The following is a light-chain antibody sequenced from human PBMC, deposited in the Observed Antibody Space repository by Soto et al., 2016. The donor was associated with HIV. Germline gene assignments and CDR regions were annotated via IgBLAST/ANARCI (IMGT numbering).Light chain of an antibody. V-gene: IGKV1-12*01. CDR3: QEANTFPFT. J-gene: IGKJ3*01. CDR2: GAS. CDR1: QGISNW. Sequence: DIQMTQSPSSMSASVGDRVTITCRASQGISNWLAWYQQRPGRAPRLLIYGASSLQSGVSSRFSGSGSGTEFTLTINNLQPEDFATYYCQEANTFPFTFGPGTKVDFK.